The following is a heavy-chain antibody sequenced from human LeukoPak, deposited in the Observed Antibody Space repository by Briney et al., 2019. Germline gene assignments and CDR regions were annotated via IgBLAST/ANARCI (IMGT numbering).Heavy chain of an antibody. D-gene: IGHD3-9*01. V-gene: IGHV4-59*01. CDR2: IYFSGST. CDR3: ARWDDKRPL. J-gene: IGHJ4*02. CDR1: GGSMSSYY. Sequence: KPSETLSLMCSVSGGSMSSYYWSWIRQPPGKGLEWIGSIYFSGSTNYNPSLKSRVSISVDTSKNQFSLKLGSVTAADTAVYYCARWDDKRPLRGQGTLVTVSS.